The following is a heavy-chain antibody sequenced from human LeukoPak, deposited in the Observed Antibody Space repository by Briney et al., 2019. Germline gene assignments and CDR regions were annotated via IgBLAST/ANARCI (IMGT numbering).Heavy chain of an antibody. CDR1: GFTFSTYS. D-gene: IGHD6-25*01. V-gene: IGHV3-48*04. CDR3: ARDSSGADWTLDWFDP. CDR2: ISSSSKTI. J-gene: IGHJ5*02. Sequence: GGSLRLSCAASGFTFSTYSMNWVRLAPGKGLEWVSYISSSSKTIYYADSVKGRFTISRDNAKNALYLQLDSLRAEDTAVYYCARDSSGADWTLDWFDPWGQGTLVTVSS.